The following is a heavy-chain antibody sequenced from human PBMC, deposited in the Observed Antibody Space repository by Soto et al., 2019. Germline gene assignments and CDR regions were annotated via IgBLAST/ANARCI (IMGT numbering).Heavy chain of an antibody. Sequence: PSETLSLTCTVSGGSISSGVYYWSWIRQHPGKGLEWIGYIYYSGSTYYNPSLKSRVTISVDTSKNQFSLKLSSVTAADTAVYYCARVDGYCSGGSCYYFDYWGQGTLVTVSS. CDR1: GGSISSGVYY. D-gene: IGHD2-15*01. CDR3: ARVDGYCSGGSCYYFDY. CDR2: IYYSGST. J-gene: IGHJ4*02. V-gene: IGHV4-31*03.